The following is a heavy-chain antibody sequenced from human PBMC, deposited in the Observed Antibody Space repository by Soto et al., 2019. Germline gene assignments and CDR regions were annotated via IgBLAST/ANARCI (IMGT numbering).Heavy chain of an antibody. V-gene: IGHV1-8*01. J-gene: IGHJ4*02. D-gene: IGHD6-13*01. Sequence: GASVKVSCKASGYTFTTYDINWVRQATGEGLEWMGWMNPNSGNTGHAQKFQGRVTLTSDTSISTAYMELNSLRSEDTAVYYCVIGRYSSTWYYAFDYWGQGTLVTVSS. CDR2: MNPNSGNT. CDR3: VIGRYSSTWYYAFDY. CDR1: GYTFTTYD.